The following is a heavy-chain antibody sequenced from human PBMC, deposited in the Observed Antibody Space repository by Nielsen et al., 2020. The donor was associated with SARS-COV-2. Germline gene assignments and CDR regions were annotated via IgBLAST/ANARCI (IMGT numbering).Heavy chain of an antibody. CDR1: GFTFRRYE. V-gene: IGHV3-48*03. Sequence: LKISCAASGFTFRRYEMNWVRQAPAKALEWLSYSGGNGRNIFYADSVKGRFTISRNNAKNSLHLHMNSLRAEDTALYHCARLPTPPSSRQPPDIWGQGTMVTVSS. CDR3: ARLPTPPSSRQPPDI. J-gene: IGHJ3*02. CDR2: SGGNGRNI. D-gene: IGHD6-6*01.